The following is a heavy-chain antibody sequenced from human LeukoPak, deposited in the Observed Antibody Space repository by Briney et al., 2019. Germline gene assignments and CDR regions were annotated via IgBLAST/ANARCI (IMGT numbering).Heavy chain of an antibody. J-gene: IGHJ6*03. CDR1: GFTVSSTY. CDR3: AREGITMVRGVIDYYYYMDV. CDR2: IHSGGNT. Sequence: GGSLRLSCAASGFTVSSTYMSWVRQAPGKGLEWVSVIHSGGNTYYADSVKGRFAISRDNSKNTLYLQMSSLRAEDTAVYYCAREGITMVRGVIDYYYYMDVWGKGTTVTVSS. D-gene: IGHD3-10*01. V-gene: IGHV3-66*02.